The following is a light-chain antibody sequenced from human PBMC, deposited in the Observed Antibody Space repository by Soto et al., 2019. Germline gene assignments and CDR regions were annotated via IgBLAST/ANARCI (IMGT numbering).Light chain of an antibody. CDR1: QSVGSRF. J-gene: IGKJ4*01. CDR3: QQSGTSPPVA. Sequence: EIVLTQSPGTLSLSPGERATLSCRASQSVGSRFLAWYQQKPGQAPRLLIYGASNRATGIPDRFSGSGSGTDLPLTNSRLETEDFAVYYCQQSGTSPPVAFGGGTKVEIK. CDR2: GAS. V-gene: IGKV3-20*01.